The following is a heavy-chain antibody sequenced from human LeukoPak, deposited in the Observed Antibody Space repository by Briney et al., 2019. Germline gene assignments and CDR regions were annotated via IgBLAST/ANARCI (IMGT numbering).Heavy chain of an antibody. Sequence: ASVKVSCKASGYTFTGYYMHWVRQAPGQGLEWMGWINPNSGGTNYAQKFQGRVTMTRDTSISTAYMELSRLRSEDTAVYYCATDRYYYDSSGYYQGAFDIWGQGTMVTVSS. D-gene: IGHD3-22*01. V-gene: IGHV1-2*02. CDR3: ATDRYYYDSSGYYQGAFDI. CDR2: INPNSGGT. J-gene: IGHJ3*02. CDR1: GYTFTGYY.